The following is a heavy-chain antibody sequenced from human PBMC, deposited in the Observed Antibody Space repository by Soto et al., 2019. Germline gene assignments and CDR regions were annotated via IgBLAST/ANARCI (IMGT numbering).Heavy chain of an antibody. CDR2: INPGVVST. V-gene: IGHV1-46*01. Sequence: QVQLVQSGAEVKKPGASVTVSCKASGYTFTSYYIHWVRQAPGQGPEWLGIINPGVVSTGVTEKFKATITFTKYTSTSTVFLQLSSLKPEDTAVYYCSRGDISARSPCAEWAQGTLVTVSA. CDR3: SRGDISARSPCAE. D-gene: IGHD2-15*01. CDR1: GYTFTSYY. J-gene: IGHJ4*02.